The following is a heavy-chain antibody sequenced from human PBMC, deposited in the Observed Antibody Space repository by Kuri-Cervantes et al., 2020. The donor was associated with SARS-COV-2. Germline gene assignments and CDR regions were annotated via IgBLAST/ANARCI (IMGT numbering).Heavy chain of an antibody. J-gene: IGHJ4*02. CDR1: GFTFSSYV. CDR2: ISARGGGT. CDR3: ARDLGYCTNGVCLLWEGYFDY. D-gene: IGHD2-8*01. Sequence: GESLKISCAASGFTFSSYVMSWVRQAPGKGLEWVSGISARGGGTYYGDSVKGRCTISRDNSKNTLYLQMNSLRAEDTAVYYCARDLGYCTNGVCLLWEGYFDYWGQGTLVTVSS. V-gene: IGHV3-23*01.